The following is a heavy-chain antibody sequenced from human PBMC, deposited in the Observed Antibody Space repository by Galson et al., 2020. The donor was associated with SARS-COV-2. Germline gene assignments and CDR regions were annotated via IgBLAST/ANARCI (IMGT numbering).Heavy chain of an antibody. V-gene: IGHV3-7*01. CDR2: INQDGSEE. J-gene: IGHJ6*02. CDR1: GFTSSSYW. CDR3: GRGGGDYADYYGLDV. D-gene: IGHD4-17*01. Sequence: GGSLRLSCAASGFTSSSYWMNWVRQAPGKGLEWVANINQDGSEEYYADSVKGRFTISRDNGKSLLSLQMNSLRDEDTAVYYCGRGGGDYADYYGLDVWGQGTTVTVSS.